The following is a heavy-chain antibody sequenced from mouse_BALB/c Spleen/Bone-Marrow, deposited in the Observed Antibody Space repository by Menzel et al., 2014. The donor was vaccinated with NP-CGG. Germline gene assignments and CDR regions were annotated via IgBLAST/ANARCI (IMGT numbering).Heavy chain of an antibody. J-gene: IGHJ3*01. V-gene: IGHV14-1*02. CDR2: IDPENGNT. CDR3: VRGNFQFAY. CDR1: GFNIKEFY. Sequence: EVQLQQSGAELVRPGALVKLSCILSGFNIKEFYMHWVRQRPEQGLEWIGWIDPENGNTIYDPNFQGKASISADTSSNTAYLQLSNLTSEDTAVYYCVRGNFQFAYWGQGTLVTVSA.